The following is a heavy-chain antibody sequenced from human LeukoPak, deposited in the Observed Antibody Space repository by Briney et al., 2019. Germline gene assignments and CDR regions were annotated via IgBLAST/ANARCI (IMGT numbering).Heavy chain of an antibody. CDR1: EFTFSSYA. J-gene: IGHJ3*02. CDR2: ISSSDSGGST. Sequence: GGSLRLSCAASEFTFSSYAMSSVRQAPGKGLEWVSTISSSDSGGSTYYVDSAKGRFTISRDTSKNTLFLQMNSLRAEDTAIYYCAKVRGYSGYDLTSAFDIWGQGTMVTVSS. V-gene: IGHV3-23*01. D-gene: IGHD5-12*01. CDR3: AKVRGYSGYDLTSAFDI.